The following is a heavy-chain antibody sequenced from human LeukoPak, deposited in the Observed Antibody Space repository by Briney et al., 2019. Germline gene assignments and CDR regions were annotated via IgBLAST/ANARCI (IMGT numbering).Heavy chain of an antibody. D-gene: IGHD4-17*01. J-gene: IGHJ4*02. CDR1: GFTFSSYS. CDR2: ISSRSYK. V-gene: IGHV3-21*06. CDR3: ARDGLPYGDYMYYFDF. Sequence: GGSLRLSCAVSGFTFSSYSMNRVRQAPGKGLEWVSSISSRSYKYYADSVKGRFTISRDNAKNSLYLQMNSLRAEDTAVYYCARDGLPYGDYMYYFDFWGQGTLVTVSS.